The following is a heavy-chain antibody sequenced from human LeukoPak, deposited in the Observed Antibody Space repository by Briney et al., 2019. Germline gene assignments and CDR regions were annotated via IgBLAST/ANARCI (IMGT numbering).Heavy chain of an antibody. V-gene: IGHV1-18*01. CDR3: ARDALKWESGYDYYYGLGV. Sequence: ASVKVSCKASGYTFTSCGISWVRQAPGQGLEWMGWININNGNTEYAQNLQARVTMTTDTSTSTAYMELRSLRSDDTAVYYCARDALKWESGYDYYYGLGVWGQGTTVTVSS. D-gene: IGHD1-26*01. CDR1: GYTFTSCG. J-gene: IGHJ6*02. CDR2: ININNGNT.